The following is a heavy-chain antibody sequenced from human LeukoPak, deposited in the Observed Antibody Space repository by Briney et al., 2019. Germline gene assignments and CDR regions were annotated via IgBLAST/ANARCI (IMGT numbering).Heavy chain of an antibody. CDR2: IKQDGSEK. J-gene: IGHJ4*02. CDR1: GFTFSSYW. CDR3: ASRSYNPN. V-gene: IGHV3-7*01. Sequence: GGSLKLSCAASGFTFSSYWMSWVRQAPGKGLEWVANIKQDGSEKYYVDSVRGRFTISRDNAKNSLYLQMSSLRADDTAVYYCASRSYNPNWGQGTLVTVSS. D-gene: IGHD1-14*01.